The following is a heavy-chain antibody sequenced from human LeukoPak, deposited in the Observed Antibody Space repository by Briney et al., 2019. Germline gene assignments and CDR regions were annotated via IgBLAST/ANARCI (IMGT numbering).Heavy chain of an antibody. CDR2: ISGSCGST. CDR1: GFTFSSYA. Sequence: GGSLRLSCAASGFTFSSYAMSWVRQAPGKGLEWVSAISGSCGSTYYADSVKGRFTISRDNSKNTLYLQMNSLRAEDTAVYYCAKNLGSGSYYNVDYYYYYGMDVWGKGTTVTVSS. V-gene: IGHV3-23*01. CDR3: AKNLGSGSYYNVDYYYYYGMDV. J-gene: IGHJ6*04. D-gene: IGHD3-10*01.